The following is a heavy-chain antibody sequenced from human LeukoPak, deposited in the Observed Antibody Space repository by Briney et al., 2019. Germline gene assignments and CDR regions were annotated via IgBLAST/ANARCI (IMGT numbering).Heavy chain of an antibody. CDR3: ATKRAVRGDY. J-gene: IGHJ4*02. CDR2: ISSSATTI. D-gene: IGHD3-10*01. Sequence: GGSLRLSCAASGFTFSSFEMNWVRQAPGKGLGWISYISSSATTIYYADSVKGRFTISRDNAKNSLYLQMNSLRAEDTAIYYCATKRAVRGDYWGQGTLVTVSS. CDR1: GFTFSSFE. V-gene: IGHV3-48*03.